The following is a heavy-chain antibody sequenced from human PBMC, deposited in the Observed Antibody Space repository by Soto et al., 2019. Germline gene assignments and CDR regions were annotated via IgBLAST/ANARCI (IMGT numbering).Heavy chain of an antibody. V-gene: IGHV3-30*18. CDR3: AKGFGGDPYWYFDL. J-gene: IGHJ2*01. CDR1: GFTLSSYG. D-gene: IGHD2-21*01. Sequence: QVQLVESGGGVVQPGTSLRLSCAASGFTLSSYGMHWVRQAPGKGLEWVAVTSYDGSDEYYADSAKGRFTIFRDNSNNTLHLQRNSLRTEDTGTYYCAKGFGGDPYWYFDLWGRGTLVTVSS. CDR2: TSYDGSDE.